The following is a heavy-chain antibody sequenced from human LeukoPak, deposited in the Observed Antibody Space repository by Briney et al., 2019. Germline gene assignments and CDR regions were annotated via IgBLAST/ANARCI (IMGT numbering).Heavy chain of an antibody. CDR3: ARGHYVVVPAGDLYYYYYMDV. CDR2: IYYSGST. J-gene: IGHJ6*03. D-gene: IGHD2-2*01. V-gene: IGHV4-39*07. CDR1: GGSISSSSYY. Sequence: SETLSLTXTVSGGSISSSSYYWGWIRQPPGKGLEWIGSIYYSGSTYYNPSLKSRVTISVDTSKNQFSLKLSSVTAADTAVYYCARGHYVVVPAGDLYYYYYMDVWGKGTTVTVSS.